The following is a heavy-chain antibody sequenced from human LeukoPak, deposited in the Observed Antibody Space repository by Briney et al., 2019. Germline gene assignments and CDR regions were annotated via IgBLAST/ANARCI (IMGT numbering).Heavy chain of an antibody. D-gene: IGHD6-13*01. Sequence: ASVKVSCKASGYTFTSYDINWVRQATGQGLEWMGWMNPNSGNTGYAQKFQGRVTMTRNTSISTAYMELSSLRSEDTAVYYCARDLVPAAAGEFDYWGQGTLVTVSS. CDR2: MNPNSGNT. CDR3: ARDLVPAAAGEFDY. CDR1: GYTFTSYD. J-gene: IGHJ4*02. V-gene: IGHV1-8*01.